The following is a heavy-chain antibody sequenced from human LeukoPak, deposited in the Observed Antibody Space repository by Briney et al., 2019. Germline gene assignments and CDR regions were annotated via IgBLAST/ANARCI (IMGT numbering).Heavy chain of an antibody. Sequence: GGSLRLSCAGSGFTFSSYGMHWVRQAPGKGLEWVAVISYDGSNKYYADSVKGRFTISRDNSKNTLYLQMNSLRAEDTAVYYCAKEAYYYDSSGYPYYWGQGTLVTVSS. CDR3: AKEAYYYDSSGYPYY. CDR2: ISYDGSNK. J-gene: IGHJ4*02. V-gene: IGHV3-30*18. CDR1: GFTFSSYG. D-gene: IGHD3-22*01.